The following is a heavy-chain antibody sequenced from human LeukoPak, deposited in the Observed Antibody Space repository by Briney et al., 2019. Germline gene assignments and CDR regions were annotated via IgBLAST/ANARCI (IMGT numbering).Heavy chain of an antibody. J-gene: IGHJ5*02. CDR2: IYYSGST. V-gene: IGHV4-59*01. Sequence: ASETLSLTCTVSGGSISSYYWSWIRQPPGKGLEWIGYIYYSGSTNYNPSLKSRVAISVDTSKNQFTLKLSSVTAADTAVYYCARGRGQQLVPGAWFDPWGQGTLVTVSS. CDR1: GGSISSYY. D-gene: IGHD6-13*01. CDR3: ARGRGQQLVPGAWFDP.